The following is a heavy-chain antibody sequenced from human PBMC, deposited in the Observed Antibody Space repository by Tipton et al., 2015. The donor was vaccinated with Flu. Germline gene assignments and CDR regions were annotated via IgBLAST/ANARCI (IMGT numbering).Heavy chain of an antibody. CDR2: IYNSQYT. J-gene: IGHJ4*02. CDR3: ARGPSLGMPDHFDY. D-gene: IGHD2-2*01. V-gene: IGHV4-59*12. CDR1: GAFFTSYY. Sequence: TLSLTCTVSGAFFTSYYWNWIRQPPGKGLEWIGYIYNSQYTKYNPSLKSRVTISVDTSKKQFSLQLRSVTAADTAVYYCARGPSLGMPDHFDYWGQGTLVTAS.